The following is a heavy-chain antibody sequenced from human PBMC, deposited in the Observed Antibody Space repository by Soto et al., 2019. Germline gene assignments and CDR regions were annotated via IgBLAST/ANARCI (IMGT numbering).Heavy chain of an antibody. CDR1: GYTFINYY. V-gene: IGHV1-46*03. CDR2: INPNGGST. D-gene: IGHD6-6*01. CDR3: VRATAARQRDYSYHYYLHI. J-gene: IGHJ6*03. Sequence: QVQLVQSGAEVKKPGASVKVSCKASGYTFINYYIHWVRQAPGQGIERMGVINPNGGSTVYAQKFQGRVTLTRDTSTSTVYVELSSLRSDDTAVYFCVRATAARQRDYSYHYYLHIWGKGTTVTVSS.